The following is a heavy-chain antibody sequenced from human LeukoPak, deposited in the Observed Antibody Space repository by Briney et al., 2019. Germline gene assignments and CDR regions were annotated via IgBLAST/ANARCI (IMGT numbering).Heavy chain of an antibody. Sequence: RASVKVSCKASGYTFTSYGISWVRQAPGQGLEWMGWISAYNGNTNYAQRLQGRVTMHTDTSTSTAYMELRSLRSDDTAVYYCARDSHCSSTSCYTVQTYYYYGMDVWGQGTTVTVSS. CDR2: ISAYNGNT. D-gene: IGHD2-2*02. CDR3: ARDSHCSSTSCYTVQTYYYYGMDV. CDR1: GYTFTSYG. J-gene: IGHJ6*02. V-gene: IGHV1-18*01.